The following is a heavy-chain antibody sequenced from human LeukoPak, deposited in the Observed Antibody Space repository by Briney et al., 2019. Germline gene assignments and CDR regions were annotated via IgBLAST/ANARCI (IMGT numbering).Heavy chain of an antibody. CDR2: IYYSGST. Sequence: GSLRLSCAVSGFTFSHAWMSWVRQPPGKGLEWIGSIYYSGSTYYNPSLKSRVTISVDTSKNQFSLKLSSVTAADTAVYYCARDYRLTQLQHWGQGTLVTVSS. V-gene: IGHV4-4*02. CDR1: GFTFSHAW. J-gene: IGHJ1*01. CDR3: ARDYRLTQLQH. D-gene: IGHD1-26*01.